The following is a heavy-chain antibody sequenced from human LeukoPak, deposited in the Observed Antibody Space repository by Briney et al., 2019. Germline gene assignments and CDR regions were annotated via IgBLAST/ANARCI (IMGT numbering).Heavy chain of an antibody. CDR1: GFTFSNYN. Sequence: GGSLRLSCAAPGFTFSNYNMNWVRQAPGKGLEWVSSISSSSSYIYYADSVKGRFTISSDNAKNSLYLQMNSLRAEDTAVYYCARDACSTTNCYLAYWGQGTLVTVSS. CDR3: ARDACSTTNCYLAY. V-gene: IGHV3-21*01. J-gene: IGHJ4*02. CDR2: ISSSSSYI. D-gene: IGHD2-2*01.